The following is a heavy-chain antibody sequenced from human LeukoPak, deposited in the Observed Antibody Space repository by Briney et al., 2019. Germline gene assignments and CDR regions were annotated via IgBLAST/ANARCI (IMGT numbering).Heavy chain of an antibody. CDR1: GFTFSSYG. V-gene: IGHV3-33*06. CDR2: IWYDGSNK. Sequence: PGRSLRLSCAASGFTFSSYGMHWVRQAPGKGLEWVAVIWYDGSNKYYADSVKGRFTISRDNSKNTLYLQMNSLRAEDTAVYYCAKAARTMIVVVMTYDYWGQGTLVTVSS. D-gene: IGHD3-22*01. CDR3: AKAARTMIVVVMTYDY. J-gene: IGHJ4*02.